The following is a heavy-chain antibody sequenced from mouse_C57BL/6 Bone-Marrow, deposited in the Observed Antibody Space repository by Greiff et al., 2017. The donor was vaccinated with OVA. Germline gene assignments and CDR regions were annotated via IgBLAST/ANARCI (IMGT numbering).Heavy chain of an antibody. V-gene: IGHV1-59*01. J-gene: IGHJ3*01. CDR1: GYTFTSYW. Sequence: QVQLQQPGAELVRPGPSVKLSCKASGYTFTSYWMHWVKQRPGQGLEWIGVIDPSDSYTTYNQKFKGKATLTVDTSSSTAYMQLSSLTSEDSAVYYCARRGYGSSAWFAYWGQGTLVTVSA. CDR2: IDPSDSYT. CDR3: ARRGYGSSAWFAY. D-gene: IGHD1-1*01.